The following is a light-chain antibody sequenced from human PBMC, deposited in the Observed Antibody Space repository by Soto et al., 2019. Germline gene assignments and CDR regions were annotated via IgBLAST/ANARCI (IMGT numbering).Light chain of an antibody. CDR3: CSYAGSYTYV. V-gene: IGLV2-11*01. CDR2: DVS. J-gene: IGLJ1*01. Sequence: QSALTQPRSVSGSPGQSVTISCTGTSRDVGGYNYVSWYQQHPGKAPKLRINDVSKRPSGVPDRFSGSKSGNTASLTISGLQAEDEADYYCCSYAGSYTYVFGTGTKLTVL. CDR1: SRDVGGYNY.